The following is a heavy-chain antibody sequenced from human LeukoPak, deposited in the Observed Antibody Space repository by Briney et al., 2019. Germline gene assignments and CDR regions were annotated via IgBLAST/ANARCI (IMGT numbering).Heavy chain of an antibody. D-gene: IGHD6-13*01. J-gene: IGHJ4*02. CDR3: GKDSSGGVSSAGILDH. CDR2: INWSNITV. CDR1: GFRFDDFA. V-gene: IGHV3-9*01. Sequence: GRSLRLSCVISGFRFDDFAMHWVRQAPGKGLEWVAGINWSNITVVYADAVKGRFTISRDNSKNSLYLLLNDLRAEDTAFYFCGKDSSGGVSSAGILDHWGPGTLVSVSP.